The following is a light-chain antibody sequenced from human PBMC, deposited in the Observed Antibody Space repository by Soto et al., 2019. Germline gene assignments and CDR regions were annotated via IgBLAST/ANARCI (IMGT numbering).Light chain of an antibody. V-gene: IGKV1-5*03. J-gene: IGKJ2*03. CDR3: QQYNSYQYS. CDR2: KAS. CDR1: QSIGSW. Sequence: DIQMTQSPSTLSASVGDRVTITCRASQSIGSWLAWYQQKPGKAPNLLIYKASSLETGVPSRFSGSGSGTAFTLTITSLQPDDFATYYCQQYNSYQYSFGQGTRLEIK.